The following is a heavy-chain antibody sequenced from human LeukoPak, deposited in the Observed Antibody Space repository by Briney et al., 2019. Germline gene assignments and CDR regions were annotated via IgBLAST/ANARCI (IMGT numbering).Heavy chain of an antibody. V-gene: IGHV1-8*01. J-gene: IGHJ6*03. CDR3: ARAARPKRTTDYYYYYMDA. CDR1: GYTFTSYD. Sequence: ASVKVSCKASGYTFTSYDINWVRQATGQGLEWMGWMNPNSGNTGYAQKFQGRVTMTRNTSISTAYMELSSLRSEDTAVYYCARAARPKRTTDYYYYYMDAWGKGTTVTVSS. CDR2: MNPNSGNT. D-gene: IGHD1-7*01.